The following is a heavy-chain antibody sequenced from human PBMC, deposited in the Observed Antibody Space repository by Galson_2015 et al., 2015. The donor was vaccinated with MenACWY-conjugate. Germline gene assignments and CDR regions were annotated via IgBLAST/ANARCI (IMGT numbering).Heavy chain of an antibody. CDR3: ARIGNTDCGRTRCFDY. V-gene: IGHV1-69*04. D-gene: IGHD1-26*01. CDR1: GSIFNNYA. J-gene: IGHJ4*02. Sequence: SVKVSCKASGSIFNNYAISWVRQAPGQGLEWVGRIIPFLGIPTYAQKFQGRVTITATKSTTTVYMELSSLTSEDTAVYYCARIGNTDCGRTRCFDYWGPGTLVTVSS. CDR2: IIPFLGIP.